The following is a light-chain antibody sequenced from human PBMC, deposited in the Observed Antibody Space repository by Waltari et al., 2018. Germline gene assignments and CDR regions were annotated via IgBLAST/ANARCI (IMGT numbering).Light chain of an antibody. Sequence: QTVVSQEPSISVSPGGTVTLTCALNSSSASTRHWPTWCQQTPGQSPRTLIYNTNSRSSGVPDRFSGSILGNNAALTITGAQADDESHYYCVLHVADAIMLFGGGTKLTVL. CDR1: SSSASTRHW. CDR2: NTN. J-gene: IGLJ3*02. CDR3: VLHVADAIML. V-gene: IGLV8-61*01.